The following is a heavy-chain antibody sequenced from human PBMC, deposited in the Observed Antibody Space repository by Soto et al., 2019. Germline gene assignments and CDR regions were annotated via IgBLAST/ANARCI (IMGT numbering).Heavy chain of an antibody. J-gene: IGHJ5*02. Sequence: GASVKVSCKVSGYTLTELSMHWVRQAPGKGLEWMGGFDPEDGETIYAQKFQGRVTMTEDTSTDTAYMELSSLRSEDTAVYYCATGFGYSSSWSDGPPWGQGTLVTVSS. CDR2: FDPEDGET. CDR3: ATGFGYSSSWSDGPP. CDR1: GYTLTELS. V-gene: IGHV1-24*01. D-gene: IGHD6-13*01.